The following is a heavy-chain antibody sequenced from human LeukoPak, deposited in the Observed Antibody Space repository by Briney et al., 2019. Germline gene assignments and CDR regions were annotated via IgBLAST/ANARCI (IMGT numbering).Heavy chain of an antibody. CDR3: ARGGYSSSSYFYYYMDV. J-gene: IGHJ6*03. Sequence: PGGSLRLSCAASGFTLSTYDMHWVRQAPGRGLEWVSYISSSSSNIYDADSMKGRFTLSRENNKNSLYLQMNSLRDEDTAVYYCARGGYSSSSYFYYYMDVWGKGTTVTISS. D-gene: IGHD6-6*01. V-gene: IGHV3-21*06. CDR2: ISSSSSNI. CDR1: GFTLSTYD.